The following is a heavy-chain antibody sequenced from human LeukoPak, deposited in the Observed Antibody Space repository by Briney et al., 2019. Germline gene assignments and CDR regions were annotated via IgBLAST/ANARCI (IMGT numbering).Heavy chain of an antibody. CDR2: IIPIFGTA. J-gene: IGHJ5*02. V-gene: IGHV1-69*01. D-gene: IGHD2-15*01. CDR3: AVGYCSGGSCPTSWFDP. Sequence: SVKVSCKASGGTFSSYAISWVRQAPGQGLEWMGGIIPIFGTANYAQKFQGRVTITADESTSTAYMEPSSLRSEDTAVYYCAVGYCSGGSCPTSWFDPWGQGTLVTVSS. CDR1: GGTFSSYA.